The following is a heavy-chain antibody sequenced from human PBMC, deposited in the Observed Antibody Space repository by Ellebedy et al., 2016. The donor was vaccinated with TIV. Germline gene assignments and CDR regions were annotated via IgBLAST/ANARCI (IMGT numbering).Heavy chain of an antibody. J-gene: IGHJ4*02. D-gene: IGHD3-10*01. Sequence: SETLSLTXAVYGGSFSGYYWSWIRQPPGKGLEWIGEINHSGSTNYNPSLKSRVTISVDTSKNQFSLKLSSVTAADTAVYYRARHPGSGSYYPSNFDYWGQGTLVTVSS. CDR3: ARHPGSGSYYPSNFDY. CDR2: INHSGST. V-gene: IGHV4-34*01. CDR1: GGSFSGYY.